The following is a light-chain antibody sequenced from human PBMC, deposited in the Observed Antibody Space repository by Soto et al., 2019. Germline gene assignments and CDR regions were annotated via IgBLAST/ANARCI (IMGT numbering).Light chain of an antibody. Sequence: TVMPQSPATLPVSPGERATLSCRASQSVRSNLAWYQQKPGQAPRLLIYGASTRATGIPARFSGSGSGTEFTLTISSLQSEDFAVYYCQQYNNWPPLTFGGGTKV. V-gene: IGKV3-15*01. CDR1: QSVRSN. CDR3: QQYNNWPPLT. CDR2: GAS. J-gene: IGKJ4*01.